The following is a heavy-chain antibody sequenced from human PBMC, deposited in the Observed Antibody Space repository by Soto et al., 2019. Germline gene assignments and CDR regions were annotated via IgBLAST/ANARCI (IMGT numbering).Heavy chain of an antibody. CDR2: IWNDGSNK. V-gene: IGHV3-33*01. J-gene: IGHJ6*02. CDR3: ARGWYYPGMDV. Sequence: PCGSLRLSCAASGFTCTSYGLHWVRQAPGKGLGWVPVIWNDGSNKYYADSVKGRITISRDNSKNTLYLQMNSQRAEDTAVYYCARGWYYPGMDVWCQGTTVTVSS. D-gene: IGHD2-15*01. CDR1: GFTCTSYG.